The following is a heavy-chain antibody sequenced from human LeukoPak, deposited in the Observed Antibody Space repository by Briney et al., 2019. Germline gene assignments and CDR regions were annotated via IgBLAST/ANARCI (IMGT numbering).Heavy chain of an antibody. CDR1: GFTFSSYA. V-gene: IGHV3-30*04. D-gene: IGHD2/OR15-2a*01. J-gene: IGHJ4*02. Sequence: GGSLRLSCAASGFTFSSYAMTWVRQAPGKGPEWVAVISYDGRDKHHADSVKGRFTISRDNSKNTLYLQMNSLRPDDTAVYFCAKDRTQIATYYFDYWGQGTLVTVSS. CDR2: ISYDGRDK. CDR3: AKDRTQIATYYFDY.